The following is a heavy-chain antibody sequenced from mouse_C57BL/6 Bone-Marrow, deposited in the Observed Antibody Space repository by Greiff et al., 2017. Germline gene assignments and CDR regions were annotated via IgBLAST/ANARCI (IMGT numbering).Heavy chain of an antibody. CDR1: GFSLTSYG. V-gene: IGHV2-2*01. D-gene: IGHD2-1*01. CDR2: IWSGGST. J-gene: IGHJ4*01. CDR3: ARIYYGNYVFYAMDY. Sequence: VQLQQSGPGLVQPSQSLSITCTVSGFSLTSYGVHWVRQSPGKGLEWLGVIWSGGSTDYNAAFISRLSISKDNSKSQVFFKMNSLQADDTAIYYCARIYYGNYVFYAMDYWGQGTSVTVSS.